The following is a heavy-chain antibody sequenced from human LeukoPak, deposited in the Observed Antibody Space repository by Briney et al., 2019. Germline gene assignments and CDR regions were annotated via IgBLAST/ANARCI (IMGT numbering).Heavy chain of an antibody. CDR2: IYYTGMT. V-gene: IGHV4-59*11. Sequence: SETLSLTCTVSGASISSHFWTWIRQPPGKGLELIGYIYYTGMTKYNPSLKSRVTMSVDTSKNQFSLKLSSVTAADTAVYYCAKAQAPPGKVGLGHNYMDVWGKGTTVTVSS. CDR1: GASISSHF. CDR3: AKAQAPPGKVGLGHNYMDV. J-gene: IGHJ6*03. D-gene: IGHD6-13*01.